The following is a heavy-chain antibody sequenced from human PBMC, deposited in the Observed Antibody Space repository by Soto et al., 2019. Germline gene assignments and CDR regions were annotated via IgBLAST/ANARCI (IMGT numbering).Heavy chain of an antibody. CDR2: IYYSGST. V-gene: IGHV4-31*03. Sequence: SETLSLTCTVSGVSISSGGYYWSWIRQHPGKGLEWIGYIYYSGSTYYNPSLKSRVTISVDTSKNQFSLKLSSVTAADTAVYYCARDGYSGSYVGYWGQGTLVTVSS. CDR1: GVSISSGGYY. CDR3: ARDGYSGSYVGY. J-gene: IGHJ4*02. D-gene: IGHD1-26*01.